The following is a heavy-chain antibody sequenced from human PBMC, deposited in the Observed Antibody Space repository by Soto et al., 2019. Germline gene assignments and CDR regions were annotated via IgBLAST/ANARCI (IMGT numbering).Heavy chain of an antibody. Sequence: ASVKVSCKASGYTFTSYGISWVRQAPGQGLEWMGWISAYNGNTNYAQKLQGRVTMTTDTSTSTAYMELRSLRSDDTAVYYCARDHLGGGYYFCDYYYGEDDWGQGTPVTVSS. D-gene: IGHD1-26*01. CDR2: ISAYNGNT. V-gene: IGHV1-18*01. CDR3: ARDHLGGGYYFCDYYYGEDD. CDR1: GYTFTSYG. J-gene: IGHJ6*02.